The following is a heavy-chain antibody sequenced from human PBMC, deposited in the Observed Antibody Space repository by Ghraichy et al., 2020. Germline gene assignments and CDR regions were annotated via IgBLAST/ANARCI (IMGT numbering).Heavy chain of an antibody. CDR2: IYSGGAT. D-gene: IGHD3-10*01. V-gene: IGHV3-53*01. CDR1: GFTVSSIY. J-gene: IGHJ6*03. CDR3: AREYYINNYSPYMDV. Sequence: GSLRLSCAVSGFTVSSIYLSWVRQPPGKGLEWLSVIYSGGATYYADSVKGRFTISRDNSKNTLYLEMNSLRADDTAVYYCAREYYINNYSPYMDVWGKGTTVTVSS.